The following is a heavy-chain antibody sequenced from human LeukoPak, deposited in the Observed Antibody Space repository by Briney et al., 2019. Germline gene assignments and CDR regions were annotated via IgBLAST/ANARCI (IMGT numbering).Heavy chain of an antibody. J-gene: IGHJ5*02. V-gene: IGHV4-39*01. CDR2: IYYSGST. CDR1: GGSISSSSYY. CDR3: ARVLISITMIVANWFDP. D-gene: IGHD3-22*01. Sequence: PSETLSLTCTVSGGSISSSSYYWGWIRQPPGKGLEWIGSIYYSGSTYHNPSLKSRVTISVDTSKNQFSLKLSSVTAADTAVYYCARVLISITMIVANWFDPWGQGTLVTVSS.